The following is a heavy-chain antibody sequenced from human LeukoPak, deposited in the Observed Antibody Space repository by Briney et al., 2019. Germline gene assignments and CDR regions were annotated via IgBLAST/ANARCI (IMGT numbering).Heavy chain of an antibody. CDR3: ARGYGEYSGYDYVYYFDY. CDR1: GFTFSSYA. D-gene: IGHD5-12*01. CDR2: INHSGST. V-gene: IGHV4-34*01. Sequence: GSLRLSCAASGFTFSSYAMSWVRQAPGKGLEWIGEINHSGSTNYNPSLKSRVTISVDTSKNQFSLKLSSVTAADTAVYYCARGYGEYSGYDYVYYFDYWGQGTLVTVSS. J-gene: IGHJ4*02.